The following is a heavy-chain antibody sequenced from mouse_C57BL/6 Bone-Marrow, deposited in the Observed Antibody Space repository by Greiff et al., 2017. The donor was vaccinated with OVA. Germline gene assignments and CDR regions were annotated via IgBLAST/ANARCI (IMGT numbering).Heavy chain of an antibody. V-gene: IGHV1-54*01. CDR3: ARSGYGNYYAMDY. CDR1: GYAFTNYL. D-gene: IGHD2-1*01. Sequence: VMLVESGAELVRPGTSVKVSCKASGYAFTNYLIEWVKQRPGQGLEWIGVINPGSGGTNYNEKFKGKATLTADKSSSTAYMQLSSLTSEDSAVYVCARSGYGNYYAMDYWGQGTSVTVSS. J-gene: IGHJ4*01. CDR2: INPGSGGT.